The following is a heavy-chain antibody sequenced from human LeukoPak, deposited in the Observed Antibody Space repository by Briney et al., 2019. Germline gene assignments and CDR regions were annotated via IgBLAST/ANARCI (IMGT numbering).Heavy chain of an antibody. V-gene: IGHV3-30*18. CDR1: GFTFSSYG. CDR3: AKVAEEIAAAGTYYYYYYMDV. J-gene: IGHJ6*03. Sequence: GGSLRLSCAASGFTFSSYGMHWVRQAPGKGLEWVAVISYDGSNKYYADSVKGRFTISRDNSKNTLYLQMNSLGAEDTAVYYCAKVAEEIAAAGTYYYYYYMDVWGKGTTVTVSS. D-gene: IGHD6-13*01. CDR2: ISYDGSNK.